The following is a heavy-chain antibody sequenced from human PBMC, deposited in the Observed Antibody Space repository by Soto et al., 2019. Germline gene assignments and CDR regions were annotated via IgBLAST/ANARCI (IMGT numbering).Heavy chain of an antibody. CDR3: AQGYNHGSSFTFDY. CDR1: GFSLGTSRVG. J-gene: IGHJ4*02. Sequence: QITLRESGPTLVKPTETLTLTCTFSGFSLGTSRVGVAWIRQPPGKALEWLALIFWDDDKRYRPSLKSRLAITKDTSKNQVVLTMTNMDPVDTATYYCAQGYNHGSSFTFDYWGQGTLVTVSS. V-gene: IGHV2-5*02. CDR2: IFWDDDK. D-gene: IGHD1-26*01.